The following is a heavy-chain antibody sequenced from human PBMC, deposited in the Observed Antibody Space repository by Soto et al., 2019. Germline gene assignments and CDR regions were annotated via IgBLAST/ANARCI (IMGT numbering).Heavy chain of an antibody. J-gene: IGHJ6*02. CDR1: GGSIISAEHY. Sequence: ASETLSLTCSVYGGSIISAEHYFIGIRQPPGNGLELIGYIYYSGSTYDNPSLRRRITISIDTSKNQFSLKLSSMTAADTAVYYCARGPDYHMDVWGQGTTVTVSS. CDR3: ARGPDYHMDV. V-gene: IGHV4-30-4*01. CDR2: IYYSGST.